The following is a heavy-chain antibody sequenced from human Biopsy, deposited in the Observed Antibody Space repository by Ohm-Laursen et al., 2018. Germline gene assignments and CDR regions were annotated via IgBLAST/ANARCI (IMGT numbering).Heavy chain of an antibody. J-gene: IGHJ5*02. V-gene: IGHV4-31*01. D-gene: IGHD3-22*01. Sequence: TLSLTCTVSGGSISSGGSYWSWIRQRPGMGLEWIGYIFNSANNYYNPSLKNLITISGDTSKNQFSLKLNSVTAADTAVYYCARGDYFDSNGYFWFDPWGQGTLVTVSS. CDR3: ARGDYFDSNGYFWFDP. CDR1: GGSISSGGSY. CDR2: IFNSANN.